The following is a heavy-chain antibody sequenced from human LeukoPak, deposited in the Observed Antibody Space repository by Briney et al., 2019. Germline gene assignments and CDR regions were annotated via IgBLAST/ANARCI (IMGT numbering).Heavy chain of an antibody. CDR3: ARVRRGVEMATGDFDY. D-gene: IGHD5-24*01. V-gene: IGHV1-8*01. Sequence: VASVKVSCKASGYTVTSYDINWVRQATGQGLEWMGWMNPNSGNTGYAQKFQGRVTMTRNTSKSTAYLELSSLRSEDTAVYYCARVRRGVEMATGDFDYWGQGTLVTVFS. CDR1: GYTVTSYD. CDR2: MNPNSGNT. J-gene: IGHJ4*02.